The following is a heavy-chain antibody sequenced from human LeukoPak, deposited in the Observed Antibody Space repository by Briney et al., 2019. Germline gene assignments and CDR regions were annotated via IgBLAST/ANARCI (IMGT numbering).Heavy chain of an antibody. D-gene: IGHD3-3*01. V-gene: IGHV3-30*18. J-gene: IGHJ6*02. CDR2: ISYNGSNK. Sequence: GGSLRLSCAASGFTFSRYGMHWVRQAPGKGLEWVAVISYNGSNKYYADSVKGRFTISRDNSKNPLYLQMNSLRAEDTAVYYCAKEMDYDFWSQGYGMDVWGQGTTVTVSS. CDR3: AKEMDYDFWSQGYGMDV. CDR1: GFTFSRYG.